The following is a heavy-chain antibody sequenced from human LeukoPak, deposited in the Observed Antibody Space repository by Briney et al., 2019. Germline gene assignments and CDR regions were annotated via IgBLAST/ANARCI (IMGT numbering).Heavy chain of an antibody. J-gene: IGHJ5*02. V-gene: IGHV3-48*01. CDR3: ARGPDSWVNWFDP. CDR1: GFTFSSYS. D-gene: IGHD2-15*01. Sequence: GGSLRLSCAASGFTFSSYSMNWVRQAPGKGLEWVSYISSSSSTIYYADSVKGRFTISRYNAKNSLYLQMNSLRAEDTAVYYCARGPDSWVNWFDPWGQGTLVTVSS. CDR2: ISSSSSTI.